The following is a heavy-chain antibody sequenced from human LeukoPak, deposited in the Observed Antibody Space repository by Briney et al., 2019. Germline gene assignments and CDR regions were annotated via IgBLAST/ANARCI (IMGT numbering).Heavy chain of an antibody. CDR1: GGSISSYY. CDR2: IYYSGST. J-gene: IGHJ4*02. D-gene: IGHD6-13*01. Sequence: SETLSLTCTVSGGSISSYYWSWIRQPPGKGLEWIGYIYYSGSTNYNPSLKSRVTISVDTSKNQFSLKLSSVTAADTAVYYCARFIRGSSWYYFDYWGQGTLVTVSS. V-gene: IGHV4-59*01. CDR3: ARFIRGSSWYYFDY.